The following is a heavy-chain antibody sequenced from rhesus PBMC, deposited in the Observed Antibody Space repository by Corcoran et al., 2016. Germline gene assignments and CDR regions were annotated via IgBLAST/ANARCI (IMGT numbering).Heavy chain of an antibody. Sequence: QVQLQESGPGLLKPSETLSLTCAVSGYSISSGYGWSWIRQPPGKGLDWIGYIGASSGSTNYNPSLKSRVTISKDTSKNQFSLKLSSVTAADTAVYYCAREWGFDYWGQGVLVTVSS. CDR3: AREWGFDY. CDR2: IGASSGST. D-gene: IGHD7-45*01. V-gene: IGHV4-127*01. J-gene: IGHJ4*01. CDR1: GYSISSGYG.